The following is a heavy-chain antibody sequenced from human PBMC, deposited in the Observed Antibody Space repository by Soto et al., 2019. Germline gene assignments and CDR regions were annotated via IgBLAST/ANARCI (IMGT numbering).Heavy chain of an antibody. V-gene: IGHV4-30-4*01. CDR2: IYYSGST. D-gene: IGHD3-22*01. J-gene: IGHJ4*02. CDR1: GGSISSGDYY. Sequence: SETLSLTCTVSGGSISSGDYYWSWIRQPPGKGLEWIGYIYYSGSTYYNPSLKSRVTISVDTSKNQFSLKLSSVTAADTAVYYCARDPYYYDSRGPTHIGYWGQGTLVTVS. CDR3: ARDPYYYDSRGPTHIGY.